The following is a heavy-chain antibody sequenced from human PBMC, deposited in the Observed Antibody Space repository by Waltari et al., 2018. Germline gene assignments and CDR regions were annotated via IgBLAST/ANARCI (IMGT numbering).Heavy chain of an antibody. CDR1: GDTFSSYA. CDR3: ARSPPPDYGDYLEYFQH. Sequence: QVQLVQSGAEVKKPGSSVKVSCKASGDTFSSYAISWVRQAPGQGLEWMGRIIPIFGTANYAQKFQGRVTITADKSTSTAYMELSSLRSEDTAVYYCARSPPPDYGDYLEYFQHWGQGTLVTVSS. CDR2: IIPIFGTA. J-gene: IGHJ1*01. D-gene: IGHD4-17*01. V-gene: IGHV1-69*08.